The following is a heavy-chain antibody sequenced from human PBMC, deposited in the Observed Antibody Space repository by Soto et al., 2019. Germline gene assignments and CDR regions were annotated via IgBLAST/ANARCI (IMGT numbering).Heavy chain of an antibody. CDR2: ISVYNGET. CDR1: GYTLSNYP. J-gene: IGHJ4*02. Sequence: QVHLVQSGDEVKKPGASVKVSCKASGYTLSNYPITWVRQAPGQGLEWVGWISVYNGETKYAQKLQGRLTMTRDTATTTAYMELRSLRSDDTAVYFCAREAGSGSYYPFNYWGQGTLVTVSS. D-gene: IGHD3-10*01. CDR3: AREAGSGSYYPFNY. V-gene: IGHV1-18*04.